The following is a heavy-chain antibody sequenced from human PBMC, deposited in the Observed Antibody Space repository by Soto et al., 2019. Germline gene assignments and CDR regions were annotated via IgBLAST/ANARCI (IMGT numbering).Heavy chain of an antibody. V-gene: IGHV2-5*01. CDR3: ARQTTGSLVVPAPITPYYYYGLDV. D-gene: IGHD2-2*01. CDR1: GLSRNGTGRL. J-gene: IGHJ6*02. CDR2: MYWNDDK. Sequence: DPGRLSPSPPLTLDCPFSGLSRNGTGRLLAWIRRRSGKSLARGALMYWNDDKRYSPSLESRLTTTNDTSKNQVVTTMTNMAPVDTATYYCARQTTGSLVVPAPITPYYYYGLDVWGQGTSVTVSS.